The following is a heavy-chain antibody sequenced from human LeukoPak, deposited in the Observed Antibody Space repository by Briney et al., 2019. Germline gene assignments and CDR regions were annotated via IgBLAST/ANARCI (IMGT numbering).Heavy chain of an antibody. CDR3: ARGNGDYVPIVGPYYYYMDV. Sequence: GASVKVSCKASGGTFSSYAISWVRQAPGQGLEWMGWINTNTGNPTYAQGFTGRFVFSLDTSVSTAYLQISSLKAEDTAVYYCARGNGDYVPIVGPYYYYMDVWGKGTTVTVSS. CDR2: INTNTGNP. V-gene: IGHV7-4-1*02. J-gene: IGHJ6*03. D-gene: IGHD4-17*01. CDR1: GGTFSSYA.